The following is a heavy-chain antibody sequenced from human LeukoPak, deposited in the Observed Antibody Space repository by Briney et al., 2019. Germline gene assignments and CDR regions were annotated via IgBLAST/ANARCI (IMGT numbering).Heavy chain of an antibody. CDR3: ARGRDRLRFLGGYLGLHYYYYMDV. V-gene: IGHV1-8*03. D-gene: IGHD3-3*01. J-gene: IGHJ6*03. Sequence: ASVKVSCKASGYTFTSYDINWVRQATGQGLEWMGWMNPNSGNTGYAQKFQGRVTITRNTSISTAYMELSSLRSEDTAVYYCARGRDRLRFLGGYLGLHYYYYMDVWGKGTTVTVSS. CDR2: MNPNSGNT. CDR1: GYTFTSYD.